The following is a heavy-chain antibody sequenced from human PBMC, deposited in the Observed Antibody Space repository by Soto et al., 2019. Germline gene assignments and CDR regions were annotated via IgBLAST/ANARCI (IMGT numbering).Heavy chain of an antibody. CDR1: GGTFSNYA. Sequence: SVKVSCKASGGTFSNYAISWVRQAPGQGPEWMGGIIPFFATSNYAQKFQGRVTITADESTSTAYMELSSLRSDDTAMYYCARDAGYRIAAALYYFDYWGQGTQVTVSS. CDR2: IIPFFATS. J-gene: IGHJ4*02. CDR3: ARDAGYRIAAALYYFDY. V-gene: IGHV1-69*13. D-gene: IGHD6-13*01.